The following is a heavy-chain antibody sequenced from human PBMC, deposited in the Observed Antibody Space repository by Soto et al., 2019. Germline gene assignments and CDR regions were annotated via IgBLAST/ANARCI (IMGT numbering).Heavy chain of an antibody. V-gene: IGHV3-23*01. CDR3: AKDGVDYSWHYVGMEV. D-gene: IGHD4-4*01. Sequence: GGSLRLSCAASGFTFSSYAMSWVRQAPGKGLEWVSAISGSGGSTYYADSVKGRFTISRDNSKNTLYLQMNSLRAEDTAVYYCAKDGVDYSWHYVGMEVWGQGTTVTVSS. CDR1: GFTFSSYA. J-gene: IGHJ6*02. CDR2: ISGSGGST.